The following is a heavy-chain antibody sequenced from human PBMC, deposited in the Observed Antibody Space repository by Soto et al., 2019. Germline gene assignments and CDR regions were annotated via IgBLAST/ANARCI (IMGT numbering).Heavy chain of an antibody. CDR3: ARDRASSGYSSSSRYWYFDL. CDR1: GYTFTSYY. Sequence: SVKVSCKASGYTFTSYYMHWVRHAPGQGLEWMGIINPSGGSTSYAQKFQGRVTMTRDTSTSTVYMELSSLRSEDTAVYYCARDRASSGYSSSSRYWYFDLWGRGTLVTVSS. CDR2: INPSGGST. V-gene: IGHV1-46*01. J-gene: IGHJ2*01. D-gene: IGHD6-6*01.